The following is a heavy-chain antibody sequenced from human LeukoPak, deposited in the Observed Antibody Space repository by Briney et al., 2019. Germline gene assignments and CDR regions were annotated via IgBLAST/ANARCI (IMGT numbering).Heavy chain of an antibody. Sequence: QPGGSLRLSCAASGFTFRNHWMHWVRQTPGEGLVWVSRISSDGSSTTYADSVKGRFTISRDNAKNTLYLQMNNLRAEDTAMYYCARDQRVTGRPDIDYWGQGTLVIVSS. CDR1: GFTFRNHW. CDR2: ISSDGSST. J-gene: IGHJ4*02. D-gene: IGHD6-6*01. CDR3: ARDQRVTGRPDIDY. V-gene: IGHV3-74*03.